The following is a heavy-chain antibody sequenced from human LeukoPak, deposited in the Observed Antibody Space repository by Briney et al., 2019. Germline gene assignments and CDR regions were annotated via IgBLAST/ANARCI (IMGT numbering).Heavy chain of an antibody. CDR2: INHSGDI. D-gene: IGHD4-17*01. J-gene: IGHJ4*02. Sequence: SQTLSLTCGVYGESFSGFYWSWIRQTPGKGLQWIGEINHSGDINYNPSLESRVTISVDTSKRQFSLRLSSVTAADTAVYFCTREENYGDHPRTVILDSWGQGVLVTVSS. CDR1: GESFSGFY. V-gene: IGHV4-34*01. CDR3: TREENYGDHPRTVILDS.